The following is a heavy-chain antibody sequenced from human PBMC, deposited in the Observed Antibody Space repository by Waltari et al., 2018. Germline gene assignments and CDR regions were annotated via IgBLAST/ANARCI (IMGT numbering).Heavy chain of an antibody. Sequence: QVQLQESGPGLVKPSQTLSLPCTVSGGSISSGSYDWSWIRQPAGKGLEWIGRIYTSGRTNYSPALMSRVTISVDTSKNQFSLKLSSVTAADTAVYYCGSGSCSDTDCHERSGVDVWGQGTTVTVAS. D-gene: IGHD2-15*01. CDR3: GSGSCSDTDCHERSGVDV. J-gene: IGHJ6*02. V-gene: IGHV4-61*02. CDR1: GGSISSGSYD. CDR2: IYTSGRT.